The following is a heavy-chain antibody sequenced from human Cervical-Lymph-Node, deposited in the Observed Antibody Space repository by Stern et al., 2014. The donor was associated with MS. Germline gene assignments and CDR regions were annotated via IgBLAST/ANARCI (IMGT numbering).Heavy chain of an antibody. V-gene: IGHV3-30-3*01. D-gene: IGHD3-3*02. CDR3: ARSAHSDY. CDR1: GFTFRNYA. Sequence: MQLVESGGGVVQPGRSLRLSCVASGFTFRNYAMHWVRQAPGKGREWVAVTSDDGDKNYYADSVRVRFTVSRNNSKNTLYLQISSLRPDDTATYYCARSAHSDYWGQGSLVIVSS. CDR2: TSDDGDKN. J-gene: IGHJ4*02.